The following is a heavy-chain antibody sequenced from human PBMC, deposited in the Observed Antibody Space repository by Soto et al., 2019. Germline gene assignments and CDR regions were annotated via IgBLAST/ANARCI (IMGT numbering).Heavy chain of an antibody. D-gene: IGHD6-19*01. CDR2: INAGNGNT. CDR1: GYTFTSYA. J-gene: IGHJ4*02. CDR3: ASPLPSSGWYYFDY. V-gene: IGHV1-3*01. Sequence: QVQLVQSGAEVKKPGASVKVSCKASGYTFTSYAMHWVRQAPGQRLEWMGWINAGNGNTKYSQKFQGRVTITRDTSASTAYMELSSLRSEDTAVYYRASPLPSSGWYYFDYWGQGTLVTVSS.